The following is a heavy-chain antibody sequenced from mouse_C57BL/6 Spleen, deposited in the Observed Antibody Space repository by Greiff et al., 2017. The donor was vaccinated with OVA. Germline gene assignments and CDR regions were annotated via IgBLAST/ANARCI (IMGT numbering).Heavy chain of an antibody. J-gene: IGHJ3*01. CDR1: GYSFTGYY. CDR3: ASYSNYRAWFAY. CDR2: INPSTGGT. Sequence: EVQLQQSGPELVKPGASVKISCKASGYSFTGYYMNWVKQSPEKSLEWIGEINPSTGGTTYNQKFKAKATLTVDKSSSTAYMQLKSLTSEDSAVYYCASYSNYRAWFAYWGQGTLVTVSA. D-gene: IGHD2-5*01. V-gene: IGHV1-42*01.